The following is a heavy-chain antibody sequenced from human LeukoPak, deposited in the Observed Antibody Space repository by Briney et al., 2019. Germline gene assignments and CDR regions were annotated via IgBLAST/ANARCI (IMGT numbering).Heavy chain of an antibody. CDR3: ARDNWGNKNYYYYGMDV. CDR2: IYSGGST. D-gene: IGHD7-27*01. J-gene: IGHJ6*02. V-gene: IGHV3-53*01. CDR1: GFTVSSNY. Sequence: GGSLRLSCAASGFTVSSNYMSWVRQAPGKGLEWVSVIYSGGSTYYADSVKGRFTISRDNSKNTLYLQMNSLRAEDTAVYYCARDNWGNKNYYYYGMDVWGQGTTVTVSS.